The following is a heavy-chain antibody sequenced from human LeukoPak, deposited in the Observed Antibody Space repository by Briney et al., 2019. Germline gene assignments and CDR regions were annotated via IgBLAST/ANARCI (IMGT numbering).Heavy chain of an antibody. V-gene: IGHV3-23*01. CDR1: GFTFSRCA. CDR3: AKDGTIFGVMIPYYFDS. CDR2: ISVSSDIT. Sequence: GGSLRLSCAASGFTFSRCAISWVRQAPGKGLEWVSGISVSSDITSYAGYVKGRFTISRDNSKNALYLEMNSLRAEDTAVYYCAKDGTIFGVMIPYYFDSWGQGILVTVSS. J-gene: IGHJ4*02. D-gene: IGHD3-3*01.